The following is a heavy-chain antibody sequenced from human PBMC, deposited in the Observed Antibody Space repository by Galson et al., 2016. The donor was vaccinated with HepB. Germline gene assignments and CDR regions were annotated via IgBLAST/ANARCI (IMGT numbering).Heavy chain of an antibody. V-gene: IGHV3-23*01. CDR3: AKDASTSWGFLYYFDS. J-gene: IGHJ4*02. CDR1: GFTFSTYT. CDR2: IRGSGSST. D-gene: IGHD3-16*01. Sequence: SLRLSCAASGFTFSTYTMTWVRQATGKGLEWISAIRGSGSSTFYADSVQGRFTISRDNSKNTLSLQMSSLRAEDTAVYYCAKDASTSWGFLYYFDSWGQGTLVTVSS.